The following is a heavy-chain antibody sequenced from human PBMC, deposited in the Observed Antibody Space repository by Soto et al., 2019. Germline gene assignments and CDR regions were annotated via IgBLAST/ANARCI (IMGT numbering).Heavy chain of an antibody. D-gene: IGHD3-10*01. CDR2: IKSKTDGGTT. CDR3: VYGSGSFLLSWFDP. CDR1: GITFSNAW. Sequence: GGSLRLSCAASGITFSNAWMNWVRQAPGKGLEWVGRIKSKTDGGTTDYAAPVKGRFTISRDDSKNTLYLQMNSLKTEDTAVYYCVYGSGSFLLSWFDPWGQGTLVTVSS. J-gene: IGHJ5*02. V-gene: IGHV3-15*07.